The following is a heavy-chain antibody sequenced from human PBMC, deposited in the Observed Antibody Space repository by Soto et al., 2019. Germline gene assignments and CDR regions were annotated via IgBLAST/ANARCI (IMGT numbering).Heavy chain of an antibody. Sequence: SETLSLTCIVSGGSITSYHWSWIRQLPEKGLEWIAYKSYTGNTNYNPSFQSRVTISIDTSKNQLSLKMTSMTAADTAVYYCARDMHAGFPHYFDPWGQGTLVTVSS. V-gene: IGHV4-59*01. J-gene: IGHJ5*02. D-gene: IGHD1-26*01. CDR3: ARDMHAGFPHYFDP. CDR1: GGSITSYH. CDR2: KSYTGNT.